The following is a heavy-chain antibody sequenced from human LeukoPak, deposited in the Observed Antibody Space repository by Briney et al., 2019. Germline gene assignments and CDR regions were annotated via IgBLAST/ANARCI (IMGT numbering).Heavy chain of an antibody. CDR2: ISASGYNT. CDR3: AKGAEEGVVITSVYYYYMDV. J-gene: IGHJ6*03. Sequence: GGSLRLSCTASGLSLNNYAMSWVRQAPGKGLEWVSTISASGYNTYYADAVQGRFTISRDNSKNTLFLQMNSLTAEDTAVYYCAKGAEEGVVITSVYYYYMDVWGKGTTVAISS. V-gene: IGHV3-23*01. CDR1: GLSLNNYA. D-gene: IGHD3-22*01.